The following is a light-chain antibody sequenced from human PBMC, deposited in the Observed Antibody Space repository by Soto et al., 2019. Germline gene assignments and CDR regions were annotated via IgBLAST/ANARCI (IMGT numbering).Light chain of an antibody. CDR3: QQSYSTPRT. Sequence: DIQMTQSPSSLSASIGDTVTITCRASRPISKYLNWYQLKPGKAPQLLIYAASTLQGGVPSRFSGSGSGTDFTLTISTLQREDFATYYCQQSYSTPRTFGQGTKVDIK. V-gene: IGKV1-39*01. CDR2: AAS. CDR1: RPISKY. J-gene: IGKJ1*01.